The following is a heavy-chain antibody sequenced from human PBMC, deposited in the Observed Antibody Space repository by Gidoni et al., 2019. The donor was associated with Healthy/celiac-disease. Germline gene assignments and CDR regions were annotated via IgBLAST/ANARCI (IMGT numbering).Heavy chain of an antibody. J-gene: IGHJ4*02. D-gene: IGHD3-9*01. V-gene: IGHV1-18*01. CDR1: GYTFTSYG. CDR2: ISAYNGNT. CDR3: ARAELRYFDWLLYPTYYFDY. Sequence: QVQLVQSGAEVKKPGAAVKVSCKASGYTFTSYGISWVRQAPGQGLEWIGWISAYNGNTNYAQKLQGRVTMTTDTSTSTAYMELRSLSSDDTAVYYCARAELRYFDWLLYPTYYFDYWGQGTLVTVSS.